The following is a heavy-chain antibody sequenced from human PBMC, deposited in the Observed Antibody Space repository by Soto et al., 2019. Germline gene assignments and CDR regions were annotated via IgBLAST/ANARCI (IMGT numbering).Heavy chain of an antibody. CDR1: GFTFANYW. V-gene: IGHV3-7*05. Sequence: EVQLVESGGGLVQPGGSLRLSRSTSGFTFANYWMNWVRQAPGKGLQWVANIHQDGTEKNYLDSVKGRFIISRDNTKNSLHLQMDGLRDEDTAVYYCARDGAPYLWGTYVGYWGQGTLVTVSS. J-gene: IGHJ4*02. CDR3: ARDGAPYLWGTYVGY. D-gene: IGHD3-16*01. CDR2: IHQDGTEK.